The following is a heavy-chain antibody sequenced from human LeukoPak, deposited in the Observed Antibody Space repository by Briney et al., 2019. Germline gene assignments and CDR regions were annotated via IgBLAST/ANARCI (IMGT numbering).Heavy chain of an antibody. J-gene: IGHJ4*02. CDR3: ARGQWLVRGVYFDY. CDR2: ITFSSKTI. Sequence: GGSLRLSCAASGLTFGDYYMSWIRQAPGKGLEWISYITFSSKTIYYADSVKGRFTFSRDNARNSLYLQMNSLRAEDTAVYYCARGQWLVRGVYFDYWGQGTLVTVSS. D-gene: IGHD6-19*01. CDR1: GLTFGDYY. V-gene: IGHV3-11*04.